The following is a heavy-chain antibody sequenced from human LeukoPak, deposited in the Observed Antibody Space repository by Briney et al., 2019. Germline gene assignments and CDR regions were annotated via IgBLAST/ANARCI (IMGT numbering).Heavy chain of an antibody. V-gene: IGHV3-11*06. CDR3: ARGHGDYPTSFDY. J-gene: IGHJ4*02. CDR2: ISSSSSYT. Sequence: AGGSLRLSCAASGFTFSDYYMSWIRQAPGKGLEWVSYISSSSSYTNYADSVKGRSTISRDNAKNSLYLQMNSLRAEDTAVYYCARGHGDYPTSFDYWGQGTLVTVSS. CDR1: GFTFSDYY. D-gene: IGHD4-17*01.